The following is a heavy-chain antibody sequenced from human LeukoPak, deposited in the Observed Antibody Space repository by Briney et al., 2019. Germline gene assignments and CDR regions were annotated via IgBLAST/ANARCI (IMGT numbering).Heavy chain of an antibody. D-gene: IGHD3-22*01. CDR3: TREQDREAAATIVGDY. Sequence: GGSLRLSCAASGFAFSSYGMHWVRQAPGKGLEWVAYIHYDSSTEDYADSVKGRFTISRDNARNSLYLEMNSLRAEDTAVYYCTREQDREAAATIVGDYWGQGTLVTVSS. CDR2: IHYDSSTE. CDR1: GFAFSSYG. V-gene: IGHV3-30*02. J-gene: IGHJ4*02.